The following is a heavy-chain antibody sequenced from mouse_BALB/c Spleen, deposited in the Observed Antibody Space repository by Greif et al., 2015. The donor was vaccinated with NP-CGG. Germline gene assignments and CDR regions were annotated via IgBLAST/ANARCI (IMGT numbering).Heavy chain of an antibody. D-gene: IGHD1-1*01. CDR2: IYPGDGST. Sequence: VQLQQSGPELAKPGASVKMSCKASGYTFTSYYIHWVKQRPGQGLEWIGWIYPGDGSTKYNEKFKGKTTLTADKSSSTAYMLLSSLTSEDSAIYFCARDGSSYEGYFDVWGAGTTVTVSS. CDR3: ARDGSSYEGYFDV. V-gene: IGHV1S56*01. CDR1: GYTFTSYY. J-gene: IGHJ1*01.